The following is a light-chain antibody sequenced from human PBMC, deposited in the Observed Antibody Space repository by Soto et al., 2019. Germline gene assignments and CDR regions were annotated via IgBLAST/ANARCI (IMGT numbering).Light chain of an antibody. CDR2: DAS. J-gene: IGKJ1*01. Sequence: EIVLTQSPDTLSISPGDGATLSCRASQNVRNHLAWYQQKPGQPPRLLIYDASNRATGIPARFNGSGSGTDFTLTTARLEPEDFAIYYCQQRDTWPPWTFGLGTKVDIK. CDR1: QNVRNH. V-gene: IGKV3-11*01. CDR3: QQRDTWPPWT.